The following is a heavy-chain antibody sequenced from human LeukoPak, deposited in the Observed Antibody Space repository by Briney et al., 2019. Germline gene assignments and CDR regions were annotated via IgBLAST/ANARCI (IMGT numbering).Heavy chain of an antibody. Sequence: SETLSLTCAVYGGSFSGYYWSWIRQPPGKGLEWIGEINHSGSTNYNPSLKSRVTISVDTSKNQFPLKLSSVTAADTAVYYCARAAYYYDSSGYLYWGQGTLVTVSS. CDR3: ARAAYYYDSSGYLY. CDR1: GGSFSGYY. V-gene: IGHV4-34*01. J-gene: IGHJ4*02. D-gene: IGHD3-22*01. CDR2: INHSGST.